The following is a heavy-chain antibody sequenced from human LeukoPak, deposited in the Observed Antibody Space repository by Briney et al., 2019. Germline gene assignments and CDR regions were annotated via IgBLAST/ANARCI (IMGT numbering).Heavy chain of an antibody. J-gene: IGHJ1*01. D-gene: IGHD4-17*01. CDR3: ARDMNTVTTAYFHH. CDR2: ISSSSTYI. CDR1: GFTFSSYS. V-gene: IGHV3-21*01. Sequence: PGGSLRLSCAASGFTFSSYSMNCVRQAPGKGLEWVSSISSSSTYIYYADSVKGRFAISRDSAKNSLYLQMNSLRAEDTAVYYCARDMNTVTTAYFHHWGQGTLVTVSS.